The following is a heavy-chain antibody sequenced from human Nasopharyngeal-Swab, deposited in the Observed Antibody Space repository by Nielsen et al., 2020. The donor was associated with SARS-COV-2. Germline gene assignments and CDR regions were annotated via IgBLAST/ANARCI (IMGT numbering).Heavy chain of an antibody. CDR2: INHSGST. D-gene: IGHD6-13*01. V-gene: IGHV4-34*01. CDR3: ASVGSSSWYQLWFDP. J-gene: IGHJ5*02. Sequence: WIRQPPGKGLEWIGEINHSGSTNYNPSLKSQVTISVDTSKNQFSLKLSSVTAADTAVYYCASVGSSSWYQLWFDPWGQGTLVTVSS.